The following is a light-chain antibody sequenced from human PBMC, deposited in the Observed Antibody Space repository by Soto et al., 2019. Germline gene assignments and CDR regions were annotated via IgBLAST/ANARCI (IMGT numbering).Light chain of an antibody. Sequence: QSVLTQPPSASGSPGQSVTISCTGTSSDVGFYNYVSWFQQHPGKAPKLIIYEVNKRPSGVPDRFSGSKSGNTASLTVSGLQGQDVADYYCISYAGINNLILGGGTTLTV. CDR3: ISYAGINNLI. V-gene: IGLV2-8*01. CDR1: SSDVGFYNY. J-gene: IGLJ2*01. CDR2: EVN.